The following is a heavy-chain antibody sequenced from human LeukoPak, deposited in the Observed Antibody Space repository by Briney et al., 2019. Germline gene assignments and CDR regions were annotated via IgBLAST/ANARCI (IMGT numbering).Heavy chain of an antibody. Sequence: GASVKVSCKASGYTFTSYGISWVRQAPGQGLEWMGWISAYNGNTNYAQKLQGRVTMTTDTSTSTAYMELRSLRSDDTAVYYCARDGGYSGYDPTADGYYYYMDVWGKGTTVTVSS. J-gene: IGHJ6*03. CDR2: ISAYNGNT. CDR1: GYTFTSYG. V-gene: IGHV1-18*01. D-gene: IGHD5-12*01. CDR3: ARDGGYSGYDPTADGYYYYMDV.